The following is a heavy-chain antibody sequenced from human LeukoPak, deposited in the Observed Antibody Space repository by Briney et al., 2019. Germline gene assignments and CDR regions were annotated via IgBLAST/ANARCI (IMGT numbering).Heavy chain of an antibody. V-gene: IGHV3-52*01. J-gene: IGHJ4*02. CDR2: IKCDGTEK. Sequence: GGSLRLSCAASGFTFSGSWMHWVCQAPEKGLECVADIKCDGTEKTPVDFLKGRLTISRENAKNSLYLQVNSLRAEDTAVYYCARATSGSFSDWGQGTLVTVSS. CDR1: GFTFSGSW. D-gene: IGHD1-26*01. CDR3: ARATSGSFSD.